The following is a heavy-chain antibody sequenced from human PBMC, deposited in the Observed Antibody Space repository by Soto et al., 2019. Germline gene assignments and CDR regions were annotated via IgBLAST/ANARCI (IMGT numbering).Heavy chain of an antibody. CDR1: GGFVNTSNW. CDR3: ANSYYGWGFDY. Sequence: QLQLQESGPRLVTPSGTLSLTCIVSGGFVNTSNWWSWIRQPPGKGLEWIGEVYHTGKTNYSPSFKSRVNMSVYKSNNQFFLKLTSVTAADTAIYYCANSYYGWGFDYWGQGALVTVAS. J-gene: IGHJ4*02. CDR2: VYHTGKT. D-gene: IGHD3-10*01. V-gene: IGHV4-4*02.